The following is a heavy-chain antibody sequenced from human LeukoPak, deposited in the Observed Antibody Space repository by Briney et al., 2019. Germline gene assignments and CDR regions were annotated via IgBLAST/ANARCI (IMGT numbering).Heavy chain of an antibody. D-gene: IGHD3-3*01. Sequence: SETLSLTCTVSGGSISSGSYYWSWIRQPAGKGLEWIGRIYTSGSTNYNPSLKSRVTISVDTSKNQFSLKLSSVTAADTAVYYCARDEVDPVTIFGLARAYYYYYYMDVWGKGTSVTVSS. CDR1: GGSISSGSYY. CDR3: ARDEVDPVTIFGLARAYYYYYYMDV. J-gene: IGHJ6*03. CDR2: IYTSGST. V-gene: IGHV4-61*02.